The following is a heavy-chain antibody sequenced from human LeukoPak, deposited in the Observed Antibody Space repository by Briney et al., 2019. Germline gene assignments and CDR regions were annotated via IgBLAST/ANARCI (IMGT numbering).Heavy chain of an antibody. V-gene: IGHV3-48*04. D-gene: IGHD4-17*01. CDR2: ISSSSGTI. J-gene: IGHJ4*02. CDR3: ARVDYGDYAGEDY. CDR1: GFTFSRFS. Sequence: GGSLRLSCAASGFTFSRFSMNWVRQAPGKGLEWVSYISSSSGTIYYADSVKGRFTISRDNAKNSLYLQMNSLRAEDTAVYYCARVDYGDYAGEDYWGQGTLVTVSS.